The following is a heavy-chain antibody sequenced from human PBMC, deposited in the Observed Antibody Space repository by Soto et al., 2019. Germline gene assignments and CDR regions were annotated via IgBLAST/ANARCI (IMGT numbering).Heavy chain of an antibody. CDR3: ARVKTYGPLGYCISTSCLIQPYAFDI. V-gene: IGHV3-21*01. CDR1: GFTFSSYG. D-gene: IGHD2-2*01. J-gene: IGHJ3*02. Sequence: GGSLRLSCAASGFTFSSYGMHWVRRAPGKGLEWVAVIYDGSSSSYIYYADSVKGRFTISRDNAKNSLYLQMNSLRAEDTAVYYCARVKTYGPLGYCISTSCLIQPYAFDIWGQGTMVTVSS. CDR2: IYDGSSSSYI.